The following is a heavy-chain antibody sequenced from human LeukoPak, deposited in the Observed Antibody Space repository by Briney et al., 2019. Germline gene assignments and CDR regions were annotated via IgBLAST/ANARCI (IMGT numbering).Heavy chain of an antibody. CDR1: GGSISSYY. CDR3: ARSHGLVAAAGPNWFDP. CDR2: IYYGGST. D-gene: IGHD6-13*01. J-gene: IGHJ5*02. Sequence: SETLSLTCTVSGGSISSYYWSWIRQPPGKGLEWIGYIYYGGSTNYNPSLKSRVTISVDTSKNQFSLKLSSVTAADTAVYYCARSHGLVAAAGPNWFDPWGQGTLVTVSS. V-gene: IGHV4-59*01.